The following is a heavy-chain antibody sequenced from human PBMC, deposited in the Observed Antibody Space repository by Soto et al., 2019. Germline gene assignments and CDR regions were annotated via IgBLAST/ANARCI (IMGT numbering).Heavy chain of an antibody. CDR3: ARKHSLDFIRWGLDP. CDR2: INPKSDDT. Sequence: GASVKVSCKASGYPFSDNQIHWLRRAPGQGLEWMGRINPKSDDTNYAQKFQGRVTMTRDTSIDTAYLELNGLTSDDTATYYCARKHSLDFIRWGLDPWGQGTVVTVSS. J-gene: IGHJ5*02. D-gene: IGHD3-9*01. V-gene: IGHV1-2*02. CDR1: GYPFSDNQ.